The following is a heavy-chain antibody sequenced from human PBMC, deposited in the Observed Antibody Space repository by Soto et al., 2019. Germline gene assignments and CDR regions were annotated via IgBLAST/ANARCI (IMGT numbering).Heavy chain of an antibody. CDR1: GFTFSVYW. V-gene: IGHV3-7*03. Sequence: EVQLVESGGDLVQPGGSLRLSCAASGFTFSVYWMTWVRQAPGKGLEWVATMPREGADKFYATSVRGRFTISRDNARNELHLHMNDLRAEDTAVYSCAREDWGSEEHCGQGTLVTVSS. CDR2: MPREGADK. D-gene: IGHD7-27*01. CDR3: AREDWGSEEH. J-gene: IGHJ1*01.